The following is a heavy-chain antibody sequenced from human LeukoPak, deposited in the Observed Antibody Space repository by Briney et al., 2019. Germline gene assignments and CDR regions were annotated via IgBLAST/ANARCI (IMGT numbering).Heavy chain of an antibody. J-gene: IGHJ4*02. D-gene: IGHD2-15*01. CDR3: VRQDCSGGSCYLDY. V-gene: IGHV3-30*04. CDR2: ISYHGCDQ. Sequence: PGGSLRLSCAASRFIFSNYAMHWVRQAPGKRLDWVAVISYHGCDQFYADSVKGRFTISRDSSKDTLYLQMNSLRTEDTAVYYCVRQDCSGGSCYLDYWGQGTLVTVSS. CDR1: RFIFSNYA.